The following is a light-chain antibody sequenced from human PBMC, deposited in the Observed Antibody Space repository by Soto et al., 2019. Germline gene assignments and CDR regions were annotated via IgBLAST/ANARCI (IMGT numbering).Light chain of an antibody. CDR3: HHYDSSPPYT. Sequence: LAPGERATLSCRASRSFSSSYLAWYQQRPGQAPRLLIYAASTRATGIPDRFSGSGSATDFTLTISRLEPEDSAVYYCHHYDSSPPYTFGQGTKVDIK. V-gene: IGKV3-20*01. CDR2: AAS. J-gene: IGKJ2*01. CDR1: RSFSSSY.